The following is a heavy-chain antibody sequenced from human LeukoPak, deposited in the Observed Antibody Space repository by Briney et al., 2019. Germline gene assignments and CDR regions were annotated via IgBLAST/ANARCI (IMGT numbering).Heavy chain of an antibody. D-gene: IGHD6-19*01. V-gene: IGHV5-51*01. J-gene: IGHJ1*01. CDR2: IYPGDSDT. CDR3: ARRGIAVAGTLAEYFQH. Sequence: HGESLKISCKGSGYSFTNYWIGWVRQMPGKGLEWMGIIYPGDSDTRYSPSFQGQVTISADQSISTAYLHWSSLKASDTAMYYCARRGIAVAGTLAEYFQHWGQGTLVSVSS. CDR1: GYSFTNYW.